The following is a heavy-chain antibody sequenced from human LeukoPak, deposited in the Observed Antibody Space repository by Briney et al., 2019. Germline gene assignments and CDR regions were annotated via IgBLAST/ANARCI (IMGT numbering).Heavy chain of an antibody. CDR1: GGSISSSSYY. J-gene: IGHJ6*03. CDR3: AGSRNSYSSSWPYYYYYYYMDV. D-gene: IGHD6-13*01. Sequence: PSETLSLTCTVSGGSISSSSYYWGWIRQPPGKGLEWNGSIYYSGSTYYNPSLKSRVTISVDTSKNQFSLKLSSVTAADTAVYYCAGSRNSYSSSWPYYYYYYYMDVWGKGTTVTVSS. CDR2: IYYSGST. V-gene: IGHV4-39*01.